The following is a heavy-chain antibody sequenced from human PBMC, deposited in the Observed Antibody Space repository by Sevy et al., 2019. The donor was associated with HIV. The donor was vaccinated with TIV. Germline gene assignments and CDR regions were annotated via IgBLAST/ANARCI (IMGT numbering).Heavy chain of an antibody. CDR3: VHEEFLYSGAYDRWIPYDYGMDV. CDR1: GFSLSNSGVS. CDR2: IFWDDDK. J-gene: IGHJ6*02. D-gene: IGHD5-12*01. Sequence: SGPTLVNPTQTLTLTCTFSGFSLSNSGVSVGWIRQPPGKALEWLAIIFWDDDKRYSPSLKSRLTITKDTSKNQVVLTMTIMDPVETATYYCVHEEFLYSGAYDRWIPYDYGMDVWGQGTTVTVSS. V-gene: IGHV2-5*02.